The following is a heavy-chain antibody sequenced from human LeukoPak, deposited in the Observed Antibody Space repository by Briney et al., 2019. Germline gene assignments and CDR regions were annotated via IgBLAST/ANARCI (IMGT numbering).Heavy chain of an antibody. CDR1: GFTFSNAW. V-gene: IGHV3-15*01. CDR2: LKTKTDGGTT. D-gene: IGHD1-26*01. J-gene: IGHJ6*03. Sequence: GGSLRLSCAASGFTFSNAWMSWVRQAPGKGLEWVGRLKTKTDGGTTDYAAPVKGRFIISRDDSKSTLYLKMNSLKTEDTAVYYCTTVLLVGATGYYYYMDVWGKGTTVTVSS. CDR3: TTVLLVGATGYYYYMDV.